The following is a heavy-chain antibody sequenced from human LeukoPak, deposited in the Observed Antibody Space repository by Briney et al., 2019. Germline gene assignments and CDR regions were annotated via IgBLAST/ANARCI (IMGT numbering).Heavy chain of an antibody. J-gene: IGHJ6*03. CDR2: ISRSTSYI. CDR3: ARDPYNGNYGDSYYYFMDA. CDR1: GFTFRTYE. D-gene: IGHD1-26*01. Sequence: PGGSLRLSCAASGFTFRTYEMNWVRQAPGKGLEWVSSISRSTSYIYYADSVKGRFTISRDNAKNSLSLQMNSLRAEDTAVYYCARDPYNGNYGDSYYYFMDAWGKGTTVTISS. V-gene: IGHV3-21*01.